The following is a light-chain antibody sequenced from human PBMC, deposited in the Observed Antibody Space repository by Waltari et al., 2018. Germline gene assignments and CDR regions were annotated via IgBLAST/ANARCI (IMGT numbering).Light chain of an antibody. CDR2: GVG. V-gene: IGLV3-19*01. J-gene: IGLJ3*02. CDR3: NSRDISGNHWV. Sequence: SSELTQDPAVSVALGLTVRITCQGDSLRQSFASWYQQKPGQAPVLVVFGVGNRSSGIPDRFSGSNSGNTAFLTITGAQADDEADYYCNSRDISGNHWVFGGGTRLTVL. CDR1: SLRQSF.